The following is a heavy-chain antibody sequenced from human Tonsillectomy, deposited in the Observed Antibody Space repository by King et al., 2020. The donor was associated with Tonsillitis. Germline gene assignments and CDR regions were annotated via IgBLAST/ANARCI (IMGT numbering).Heavy chain of an antibody. V-gene: IGHV3-33*01. CDR2: MRYDGSNK. J-gene: IGHJ4*02. D-gene: IGHD2-2*01. Sequence: VQLVESGGGVVQPGRSLRLSCAASGFTFSSYGMHWVRQAPGKGLEWVAGMRYDGSNKLYADTVKGRFTISRDNSKNTSYLQMNSLRAEDTAVYYCARDSRRGSSTICLGYWGQGTLVSVSS. CDR1: GFTFSSYG. CDR3: ARDSRRGSSTICLGY.